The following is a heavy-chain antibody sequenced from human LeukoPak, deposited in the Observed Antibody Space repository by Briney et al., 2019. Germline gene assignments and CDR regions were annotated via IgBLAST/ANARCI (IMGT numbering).Heavy chain of an antibody. CDR2: ISYDGINK. Sequence: GGPLRLSCAASGFTYRNYWMHWVRQAPGKGLEWVAVISYDGINKYYTDSVKGRFTISRDNSKNTLYLQMNSLRAEDTAVYFCAKGAGVHDAFDIWGQGTMVTVSS. D-gene: IGHD6-19*01. CDR1: GFTYRNYW. V-gene: IGHV3-30*18. J-gene: IGHJ3*02. CDR3: AKGAGVHDAFDI.